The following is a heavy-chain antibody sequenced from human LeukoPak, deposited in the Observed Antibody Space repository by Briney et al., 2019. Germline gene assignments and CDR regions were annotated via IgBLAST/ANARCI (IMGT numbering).Heavy chain of an antibody. Sequence: PGRSLRLSCAASGFTFSSYGMHWVRQASGKGLEWVAVIWYDGSNKYYADSVKGRFTISRDNSKNTLYLQMNSLRAEDTAVYYCAKDGPAAAGSTWNYYYYYYMDVWGKGTTVTVSS. CDR1: GFTFSSYG. D-gene: IGHD6-13*01. J-gene: IGHJ6*03. CDR3: AKDGPAAAGSTWNYYYYYYMDV. V-gene: IGHV3-33*06. CDR2: IWYDGSNK.